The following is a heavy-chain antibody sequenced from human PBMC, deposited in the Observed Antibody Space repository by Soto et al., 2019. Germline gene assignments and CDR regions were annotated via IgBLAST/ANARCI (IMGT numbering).Heavy chain of an antibody. CDR3: AGDGYGDLYFGY. Sequence: QLQLQESGSGLVKPSQTLSLTCAVSGGSISSGGYSWSWIRHPPGKGLEWIGYIYHSGSTYYNPSLKSRVTKSVDRSKKQCSLRVGSVTAADTAVYFCAGDGYGDLYFGYWGQGTLVTVSS. J-gene: IGHJ4*02. CDR1: GGSISSGGYS. D-gene: IGHD4-17*01. CDR2: IYHSGST. V-gene: IGHV4-30-2*01.